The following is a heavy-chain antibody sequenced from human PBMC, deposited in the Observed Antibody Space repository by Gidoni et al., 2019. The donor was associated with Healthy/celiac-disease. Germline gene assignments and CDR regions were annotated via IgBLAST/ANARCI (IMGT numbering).Heavy chain of an antibody. CDR1: GGSVSSGRYY. CDR3: ASTRRYCSSTSCYSMFDY. V-gene: IGHV4-61*01. Sequence: QVQLQASGPGLVKPSEPLSLTCTLSGGSVSSGRYYWSWIRQPPGKGLEWIGYLYYSGSTNYNPTLKSRVTISVDTSKNQFSLKLSSVTAADTAVYYCASTRRYCSSTSCYSMFDYWGQGTLVTVSS. CDR2: LYYSGST. J-gene: IGHJ4*02. D-gene: IGHD2-2*02.